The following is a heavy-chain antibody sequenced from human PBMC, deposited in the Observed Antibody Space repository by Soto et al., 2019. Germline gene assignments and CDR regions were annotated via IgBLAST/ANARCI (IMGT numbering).Heavy chain of an antibody. Sequence: GGSLRLSCAASGFTFSSYSMNWVRQAPGKGLEWVSYISSSSSTIYYADSVKGRFTISRDNAKNSLYLQMNSLRDEDTAVYYCARVSGFWTGLPPFDYWGQGTLVTVSS. J-gene: IGHJ4*02. D-gene: IGHD3-3*01. CDR1: GFTFSSYS. V-gene: IGHV3-48*02. CDR2: ISSSSSTI. CDR3: ARVSGFWTGLPPFDY.